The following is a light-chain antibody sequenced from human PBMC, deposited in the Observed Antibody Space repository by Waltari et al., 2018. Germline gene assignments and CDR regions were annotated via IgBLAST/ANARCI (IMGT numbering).Light chain of an antibody. V-gene: IGLV2-14*01. CDR2: EVS. CDR1: SSDVGGYNY. Sequence: QSALTQPASVSGSPGQSITISCTGTSSDVGGYNYVSCSQQHPGKAPKVMIYEVSNRPSGVSNRFSGSKSGNTASLSISGLQAEDEADYYCSSYTSSSTPHYVFGTGTKVTVL. J-gene: IGLJ1*01. CDR3: SSYTSSSTPHYV.